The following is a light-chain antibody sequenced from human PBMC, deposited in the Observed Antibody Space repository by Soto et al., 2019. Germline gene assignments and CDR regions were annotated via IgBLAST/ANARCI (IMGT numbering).Light chain of an antibody. CDR1: SSDVGSYNL. V-gene: IGLV2-23*01. Sequence: QSALTQPASVSGSPGQSITISCTGTSSDVGSYNLVSWYQQHPGKAPKLMIYEGSKRPSGVSNRFSGSKSGNTASLTISVLQAEDEADYYCCSYAGSSTYVFGTGTTLTVL. CDR3: CSYAGSSTYV. J-gene: IGLJ1*01. CDR2: EGS.